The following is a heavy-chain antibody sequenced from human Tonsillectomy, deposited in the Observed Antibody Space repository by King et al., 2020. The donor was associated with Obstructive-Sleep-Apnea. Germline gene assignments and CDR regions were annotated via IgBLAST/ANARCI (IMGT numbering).Heavy chain of an antibody. CDR2: ISGGRSST. V-gene: IGHV3-23*04. CDR3: AKGYSSIWYDYFDY. CDR1: GFFFSSSA. Sequence: VQLVESGGDLVQPGGSLRLSCAASGFFFSSSAMTWVRQAPGKGLEWVSGISGGRSSTYYADSVKGRFIISRDNSKNTLYLQMNSLRDEDTAVYYCAKGYSSIWYDYFDYWGQGTLVTVSS. J-gene: IGHJ4*02. D-gene: IGHD6-13*01.